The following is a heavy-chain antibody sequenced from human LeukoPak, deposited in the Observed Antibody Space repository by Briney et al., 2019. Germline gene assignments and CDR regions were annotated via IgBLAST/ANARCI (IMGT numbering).Heavy chain of an antibody. V-gene: IGHV1-18*04. Sequence: ASVKVSCKASGHTFTSYGISWVRQAPGQGLEWMGWISAYSYTNYAQKFQGRVTMTTDTSTSTAYMELRSLRSDDTAVYYCARDRQEWLYAFDIWGQGTMVTVSS. CDR2: ISAYSYT. J-gene: IGHJ3*02. CDR1: GHTFTSYG. CDR3: ARDRQEWLYAFDI. D-gene: IGHD6-19*01.